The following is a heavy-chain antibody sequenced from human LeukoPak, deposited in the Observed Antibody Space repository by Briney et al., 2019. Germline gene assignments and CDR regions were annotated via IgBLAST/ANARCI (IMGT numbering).Heavy chain of an antibody. CDR2: VSPPGGGT. CDR1: GFSFSYHG. D-gene: IGHD1-26*01. J-gene: IGHJ6*03. Sequence: GGSLRLSCAASGFSFSYHGMNWVRQAPGKGLEWVSGVSPPGGGTYYADSVKGRFTISRDDSRNTLSLQMNSLRVEDTAVYYCARVLERNPGYMDVWGKGTTVTVSS. V-gene: IGHV3-23*01. CDR3: ARVLERNPGYMDV.